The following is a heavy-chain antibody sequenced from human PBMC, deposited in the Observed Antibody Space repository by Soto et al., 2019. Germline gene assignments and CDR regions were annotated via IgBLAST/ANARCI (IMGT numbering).Heavy chain of an antibody. J-gene: IGHJ4*02. Sequence: SETLSLTCAVSDFSISSGYFWGWIRQPPGKGLEWTGSIFHTGTTYYSPSLKTRVTIFLDTSKNQFSLNLTSVTAADTAIYYCARDGLRYFDSSGYYSGPPLDYWGQGARVT. CDR3: ARDGLRYFDSSGYYSGPPLDY. V-gene: IGHV4-38-2*02. CDR2: IFHTGTT. CDR1: DFSISSGYF. D-gene: IGHD3-22*01.